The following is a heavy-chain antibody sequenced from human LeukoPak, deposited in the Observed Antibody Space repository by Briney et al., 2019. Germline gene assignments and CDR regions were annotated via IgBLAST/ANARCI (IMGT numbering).Heavy chain of an antibody. J-gene: IGHJ6*02. D-gene: IGHD3/OR15-3a*01. CDR3: AWGWTCYFDMAV. Sequence: GGSLRLSCEGSGFTFSDAWMNWVRQAPGKGLEWVGRMKSRGSGGTTDYAAPVKGRFTISRDDSKNTLFLQMSSLQAEDTAVYYCAWGWTCYFDMAVWGQGTTVTVSS. V-gene: IGHV3-15*01. CDR2: MKSRGSGGTT. CDR1: GFTFSDAW.